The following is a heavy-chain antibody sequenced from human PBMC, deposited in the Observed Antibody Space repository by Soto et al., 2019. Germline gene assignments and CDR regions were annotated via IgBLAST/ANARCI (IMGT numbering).Heavy chain of an antibody. CDR1: GGSISSYY. D-gene: IGHD6-6*01. CDR3: ARADPYSRSSVDAFDI. Sequence: SDTLSRTCTVSGGSISSYYWSWIRQRPGKGLEWIGYIYYSGSTNYNPSLKSRVTISVDTSKNQFSLKLSSVTAADTAVYYCARADPYSRSSVDAFDIWGQGTMLTVS. J-gene: IGHJ3*02. CDR2: IYYSGST. V-gene: IGHV4-59*07.